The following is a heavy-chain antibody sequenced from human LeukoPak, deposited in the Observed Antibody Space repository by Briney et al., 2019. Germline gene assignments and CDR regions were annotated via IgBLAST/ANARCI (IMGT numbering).Heavy chain of an antibody. CDR3: ARDGVLRYFDWFLGQQYYYYYMDV. D-gene: IGHD3-9*01. CDR1: GFTFSDYY. V-gene: IGHV3-11*04. Sequence: GGSLRLSCAASGFTFSDYYMSWIRQAPGKGLEWISYISGSGNTIYYADSVKGRFTISRDNAKNSLYLQMNNLRAEDTAVHYCARDGVLRYFDWFLGQQYYYYYMDVWGKGTTVTVSS. CDR2: ISGSGNTI. J-gene: IGHJ6*03.